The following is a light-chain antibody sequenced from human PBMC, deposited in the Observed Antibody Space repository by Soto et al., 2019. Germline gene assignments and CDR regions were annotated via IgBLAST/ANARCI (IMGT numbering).Light chain of an antibody. CDR2: GNS. J-gene: IGLJ3*02. CDR3: QSYDSSLSAWV. V-gene: IGLV1-40*01. CDR1: SSNIGAGYD. Sequence: QSVLTQPPSVSGAPGQRVTISYTESSSNIGAGYDVHWYQQLPGTAPKLLIYGNSNRPSGVPVRFSGSKSGTSASLAITGLQAEDEADYYCQSYDSSLSAWVFGGGTKLTVL.